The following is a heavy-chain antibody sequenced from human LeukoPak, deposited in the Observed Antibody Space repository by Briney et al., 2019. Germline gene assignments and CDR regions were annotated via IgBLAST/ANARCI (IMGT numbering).Heavy chain of an antibody. J-gene: IGHJ4*02. D-gene: IGHD5-18*01. CDR2: IYTSGST. Sequence: SETLSLTCTVSGGSISGGSYYWSWIRQPAGKGLEWIGRIYTSGSTNYNPSLKSRVTISVDTSKNQFSLKLSSVTAADTAVYYCASLRYSYGFFDYWGQGTLVTVSS. CDR3: ASLRYSYGFFDY. V-gene: IGHV4-61*02. CDR1: GGSISGGSYY.